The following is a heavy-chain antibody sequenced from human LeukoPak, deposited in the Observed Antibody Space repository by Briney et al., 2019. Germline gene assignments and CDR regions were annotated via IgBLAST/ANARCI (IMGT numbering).Heavy chain of an antibody. CDR2: IYHSGNT. Sequence: SETLSLTCTVSGYSISSGYYWGWTRQPPGKGLEWIGSIYHSGNTYYSPSLKSRVTISVDTSKNQFSLKLSSVTAADTAVYYCARGRRGVPAAIHPRIDAFDIWGQGTMVTVSS. J-gene: IGHJ3*02. CDR1: GYSISSGYY. CDR3: ARGRRGVPAAIHPRIDAFDI. V-gene: IGHV4-38-2*02. D-gene: IGHD2-2*01.